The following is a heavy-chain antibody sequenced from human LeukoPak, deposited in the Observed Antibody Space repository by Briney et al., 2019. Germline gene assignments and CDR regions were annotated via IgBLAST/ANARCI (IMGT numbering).Heavy chain of an antibody. CDR3: ARDLYGSSSWPNFDY. V-gene: IGHV1-69*06. CDR2: IIPIFGTA. D-gene: IGHD6-13*01. Sequence: GASVKVSCKASGGTFSSYAISWVRQAPGQGLEWMGGIIPIFGTANYAQKFQGRVTITADKSTSTAYMELSSLRSEDTAVYYCARDLYGSSSWPNFDYWGQGTLVTVSS. CDR1: GGTFSSYA. J-gene: IGHJ4*02.